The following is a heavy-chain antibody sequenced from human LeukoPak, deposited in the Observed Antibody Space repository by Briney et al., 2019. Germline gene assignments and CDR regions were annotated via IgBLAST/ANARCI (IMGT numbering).Heavy chain of an antibody. J-gene: IGHJ3*02. CDR1: GYTFTNNY. V-gene: IGHV1-46*01. Sequence: ASVKVSCKASGYTFTNNYMHWVRQAPGQGLEWMGMISPSGASTSYAQKFQGRVTMTRDVSTSTVYMELSSLRSEDTAVYYCARHTTGYNSPRDSFNIWGQGTMVTVSS. D-gene: IGHD1-1*01. CDR3: ARHTTGYNSPRDSFNI. CDR2: ISPSGAST.